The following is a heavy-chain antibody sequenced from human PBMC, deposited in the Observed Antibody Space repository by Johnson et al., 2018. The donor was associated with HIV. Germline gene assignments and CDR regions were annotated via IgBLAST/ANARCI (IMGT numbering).Heavy chain of an antibody. J-gene: IGHJ3*02. D-gene: IGHD1-26*01. CDR1: GFTFSSYA. CDR3: ATSMGATALAFDI. CDR2: ISASGVTK. Sequence: VQLVESGGGLVQPGGSLRLSCAASGFTFSSYAMSWVRQAPGKGLEWVSGISASGVTKDYADSVKGRFTISRDNSKNTLYLQMNSLRVEDTAVYYCATSMGATALAFDIWGQGTMVTVSS. V-gene: IGHV3-23*04.